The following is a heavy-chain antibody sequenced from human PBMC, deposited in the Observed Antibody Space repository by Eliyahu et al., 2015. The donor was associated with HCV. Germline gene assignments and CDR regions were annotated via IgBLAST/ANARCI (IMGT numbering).Heavy chain of an antibody. J-gene: IGHJ4*02. D-gene: IGHD6-13*01. CDR1: GFTFSTYG. V-gene: IGHV3-33*01. CDR2: VWYDGSNK. Sequence: QVQLVESGGGVVQPGRSLRLSCAASGFTFSTYGMHWVRQAPGKGLEGVAVVWYDGSNKYYADSVKGRFTISRDNSKNRLYLQMNSLRAEDTAMYYCARGVNSSSWYYFDYWGQGTLVTVSS. CDR3: ARGVNSSSWYYFDY.